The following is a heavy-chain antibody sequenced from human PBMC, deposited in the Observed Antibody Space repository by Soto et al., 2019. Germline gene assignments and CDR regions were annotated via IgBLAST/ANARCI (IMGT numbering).Heavy chain of an antibody. CDR3: ARDRGRTTVTTSYFDY. J-gene: IGHJ4*02. CDR2: IYYSGST. D-gene: IGHD4-17*01. Sequence: TSETLSLTCTVSGGSISSGDYYWSWIRQPPGKGLEWIGYIYYSGSTYYNPSLKSRVTISVDTSKNQFSLKLSSVTAEDAAVYYCARDRGRTTVTTSYFDYWGQGTLVTVSS. V-gene: IGHV4-30-4*01. CDR1: GGSISSGDYY.